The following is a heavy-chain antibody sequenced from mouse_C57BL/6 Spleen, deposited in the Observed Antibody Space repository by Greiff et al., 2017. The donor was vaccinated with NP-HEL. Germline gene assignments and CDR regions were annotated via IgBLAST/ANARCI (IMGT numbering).Heavy chain of an antibody. CDR3: ARPTGTWYFDY. D-gene: IGHD4-1*02. CDR2: ISDGGSYT. J-gene: IGHJ2*01. Sequence: EVKVVESGGGLVKPGGSLKLSCAASGFTFSSYAMSWVRQTPEKRLEWVATISDGGSYTYYPDNVKGRFTISRDNAKNNLYLQMSHLKSEDTAMYYCARPTGTWYFDYWGQGTTLTVSS. V-gene: IGHV5-4*03. CDR1: GFTFSSYA.